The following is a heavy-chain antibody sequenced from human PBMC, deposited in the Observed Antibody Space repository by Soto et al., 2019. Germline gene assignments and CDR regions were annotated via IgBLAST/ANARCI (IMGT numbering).Heavy chain of an antibody. CDR3: ARDRYYGPGSYYKGTNWFDP. Sequence: GSLRLSCAASGFTFSSYSMNWVRQAPGKGLEWVSYISSSSTIYYADSVKGRFTVSRDNAKNSLYLQMNSLRAEDTAVYYCARDRYYGPGSYYKGTNWFDPWGQGTLVTVSS. CDR1: GFTFSSYS. D-gene: IGHD3-10*01. CDR2: ISSSSTI. V-gene: IGHV3-48*01. J-gene: IGHJ5*02.